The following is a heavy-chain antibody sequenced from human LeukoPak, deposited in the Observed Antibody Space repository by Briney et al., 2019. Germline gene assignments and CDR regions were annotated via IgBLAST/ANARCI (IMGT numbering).Heavy chain of an antibody. CDR1: GASITSYY. CDR3: ARHRRIADFDY. D-gene: IGHD6-13*01. CDR2: SYNNGYIQTTGTA. Sequence: PSETLSLTCTVSGASITSYYWSWIRQPPGKGLEWLGYSYNNGYIQTTGTANYNPSLKSRVTISVDTSKNQFSLRLSSVTAADAAMYYCARHRRIADFDYWGQGTLVTVSS. J-gene: IGHJ4*02. V-gene: IGHV4-4*09.